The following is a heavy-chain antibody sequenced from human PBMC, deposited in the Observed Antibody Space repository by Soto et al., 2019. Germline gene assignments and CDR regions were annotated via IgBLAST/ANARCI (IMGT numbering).Heavy chain of an antibody. D-gene: IGHD5-12*01. CDR3: ARYHFGGYAFDP. CDR1: GFIFSENW. CDR2: IKQDESEK. V-gene: IGHV3-7*04. Sequence: GALRLSCAASGFIFSENWMSWVRQAPGKGLEWVANIKQDESEKRYVDSVEGRLTISRDNAKNSLYLQMNSLVVEDTATYYCARYHFGGYAFDPWGQGALVTVSS. J-gene: IGHJ5*02.